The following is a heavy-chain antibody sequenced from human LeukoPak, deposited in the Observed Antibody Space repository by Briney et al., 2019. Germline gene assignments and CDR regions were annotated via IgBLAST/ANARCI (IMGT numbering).Heavy chain of an antibody. Sequence: SETLSLTCTVSGGSISSSSYYWGWIRQPPGKGLEWIGSIYYSGSTYYNPSLKSRVTISVDTSKNQFSLKLSSVTAADTAVYYCARGPAYYGSGSYLSWGQGTLVTVSS. CDR2: IYYSGST. CDR3: ARGPAYYGSGSYLS. J-gene: IGHJ5*02. CDR1: GGSISSSSYY. V-gene: IGHV4-39*07. D-gene: IGHD3-10*01.